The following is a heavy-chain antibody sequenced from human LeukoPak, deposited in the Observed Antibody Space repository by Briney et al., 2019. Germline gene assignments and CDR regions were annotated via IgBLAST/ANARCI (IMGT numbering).Heavy chain of an antibody. CDR1: GFTFGDYA. V-gene: IGHV3-49*04. CDR3: TREIATYHFLDY. J-gene: IGHJ4*02. D-gene: IGHD3-3*01. CDR2: IRSKAYGGTT. Sequence: PGGSLRLSCTASGFTFGDYAMSWVRQAPGKGLEWVGFIRSKAYGGTTEYAASVKGRFTISRDDSKSIAYLQMNSLKTEDTAVYYCTREIATYHFLDYWGQGTLVTVSS.